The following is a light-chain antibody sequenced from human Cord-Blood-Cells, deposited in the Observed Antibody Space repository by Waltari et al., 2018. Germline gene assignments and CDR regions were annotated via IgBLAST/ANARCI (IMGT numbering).Light chain of an antibody. Sequence: QSALTQPASVSGSPGQSITISCTGTSSDVGSYNLVSWYQQHPGKASKLIINEGSKRPSGVSNRLSGSTSGNTTSLTISGLQAEDEADYYCCSYAGSSTLVFGGGTKLTVL. V-gene: IGLV2-23*01. CDR2: EGS. CDR3: CSYAGSSTLV. J-gene: IGLJ3*02. CDR1: SSDVGSYNL.